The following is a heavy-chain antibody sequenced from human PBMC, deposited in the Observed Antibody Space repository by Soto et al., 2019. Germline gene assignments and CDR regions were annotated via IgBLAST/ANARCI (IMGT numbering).Heavy chain of an antibody. CDR1: GFTFSSYA. CDR3: AKDRYVDY. CDR2: ISSEGAST. V-gene: IGHV3-64D*06. J-gene: IGHJ4*02. Sequence: GSLRLSCSVSGFTFSSYAMHWVRQAPGKGLEYVASISSEGASTYHADSVKGRFIISRDNSKNTLYLQMSSLRAEDTAVYYCAKDRYVDYWGQGILVTVSS.